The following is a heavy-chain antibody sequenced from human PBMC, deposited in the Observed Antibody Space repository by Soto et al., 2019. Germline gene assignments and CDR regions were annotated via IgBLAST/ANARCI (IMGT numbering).Heavy chain of an antibody. V-gene: IGHV4-4*02. CDR3: ARSFGWYAIDQ. CDR2: IHHSGST. Sequence: QLQLQESGPGLVKPSETLSLTCAVSGASISSEQSCSWVRQPPGKGLEWIGEIHHSGSTNNNPSLMSRVTMSVDKSKNQFSLTLSSVTAADTAGYYCARSFGWYAIDQWGQGTLVIVSS. D-gene: IGHD6-19*01. CDR1: GASISSEQS. J-gene: IGHJ4*02.